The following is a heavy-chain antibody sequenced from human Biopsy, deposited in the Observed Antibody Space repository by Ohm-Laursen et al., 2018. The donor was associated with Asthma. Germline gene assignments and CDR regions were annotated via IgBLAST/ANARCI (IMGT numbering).Heavy chain of an antibody. J-gene: IGHJ6*02. CDR3: VRQSGYRSGWPKLLFVYYGMDV. D-gene: IGHD6-19*01. Sequence: SETLSLTCTVSGGSIISSSWWSWVRQTPGKGLEWIGEIYHSGPTNYNPSLESRVTISLDASKNEFSLRLTYVTAADTAQYYCVRQSGYRSGWPKLLFVYYGMDVWGPGTTVTVSS. CDR2: IYHSGPT. V-gene: IGHV4-4*02. CDR1: GGSIISSSW.